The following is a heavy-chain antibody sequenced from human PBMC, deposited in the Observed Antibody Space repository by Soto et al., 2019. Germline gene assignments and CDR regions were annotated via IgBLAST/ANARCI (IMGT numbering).Heavy chain of an antibody. CDR2: VYNTGGT. D-gene: IGHD3-10*01. CDR1: SGPSSSHN. CDR3: VRQGLGRLHGLVDV. Sequence: QVQLQQSGPGLVKPSETLSLTCTVSSGPSSSHNWGWIRQSPGRGLEWIGYVYNTGGTSYNPSLTRRVTTAAEMSENHISLTLGFVTAADTAISYCVRQGLGRLHGLVDVWGQWPTFSVSS. J-gene: IGHJ6*02. V-gene: IGHV4-59*08.